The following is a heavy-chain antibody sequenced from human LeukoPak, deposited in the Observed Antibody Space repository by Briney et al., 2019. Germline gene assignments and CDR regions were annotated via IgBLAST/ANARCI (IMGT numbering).Heavy chain of an antibody. Sequence: ASVKVSRKASGYTFTGYYIHWVRQAPGQGLEWMGWINTNTGNPTYAQGFTGRFVFSLDTSFSTAYLQISSLKAEDTAVYYCARRGGISRNYYYMDVWGTGTTVTVSS. V-gene: IGHV7-4-1*02. J-gene: IGHJ6*03. CDR2: INTNTGNP. D-gene: IGHD3-10*01. CDR3: ARRGGISRNYYYMDV. CDR1: GYTFTGYY.